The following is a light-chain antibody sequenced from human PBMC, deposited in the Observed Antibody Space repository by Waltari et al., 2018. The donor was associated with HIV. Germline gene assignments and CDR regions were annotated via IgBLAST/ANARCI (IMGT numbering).Light chain of an antibody. Sequence: QSVLTQPPSVSGAPGQRVTISCTGSSSTIGAGYDVPWYQQLPGTAPKHVIVGNGDRPAGVRDRFSGSKSGTSASLAITGLLAEDEADYYCQSYDSSLSVWVFGGGTKLTVL. V-gene: IGLV1-40*01. CDR3: QSYDSSLSVWV. CDR2: GNG. CDR1: SSTIGAGYD. J-gene: IGLJ3*02.